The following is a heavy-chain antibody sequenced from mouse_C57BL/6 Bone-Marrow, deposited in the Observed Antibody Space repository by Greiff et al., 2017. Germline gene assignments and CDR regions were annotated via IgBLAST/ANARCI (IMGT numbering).Heavy chain of an antibody. V-gene: IGHV1-85*01. D-gene: IGHD3-2*02. CDR1: GYTFTSYD. J-gene: IGHJ4*01. CDR3: AQTAQATLYAMDY. CDR2: IYPRDGST. Sequence: QVQLKESGPELVKPGASVKLSCKASGYTFTSYDINWVKQRPGQGLEWIGWIYPRDGSTKYNEKFKGKATLTVDTSSSTAYMELHSLTSEDSAVYFCAQTAQATLYAMDYWGQGTSVTVSS.